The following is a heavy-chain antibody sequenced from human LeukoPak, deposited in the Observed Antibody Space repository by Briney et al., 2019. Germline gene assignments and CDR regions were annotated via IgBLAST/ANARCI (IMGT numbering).Heavy chain of an antibody. CDR3: AGDGYTDYYGMDV. V-gene: IGHV1-69*13. Sequence: GASVKVSCKASGYTFTSYYMHWVRQAPGQGPEWMGGIIPVSGTTNNAHKFQGRVTITADESTSTAYMELSSLRSEDTAVYYCAGDGYTDYYGMDVWGQGTTVTVSS. CDR2: IIPVSGTT. D-gene: IGHD5-24*01. CDR1: GYTFTSYY. J-gene: IGHJ6*02.